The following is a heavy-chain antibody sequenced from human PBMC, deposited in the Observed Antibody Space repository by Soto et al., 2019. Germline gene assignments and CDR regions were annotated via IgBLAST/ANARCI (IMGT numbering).Heavy chain of an antibody. D-gene: IGHD4-4*01. Sequence: APVKVSRKASGYIFTRVHLVRHAPGQGLEWMGWINAGIGNTKYSQKFQGRVTITRDTSASTAYMELSSLTSEDTAVYYCAISSNWDRPFDYWGQGTLVTVSS. V-gene: IGHV1-3*01. CDR2: INAGIGNT. CDR1: GYIFTR. J-gene: IGHJ4*02. CDR3: AISSNWDRPFDY.